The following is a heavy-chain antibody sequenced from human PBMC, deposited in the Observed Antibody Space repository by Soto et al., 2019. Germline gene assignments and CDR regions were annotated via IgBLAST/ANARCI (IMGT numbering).Heavy chain of an antibody. V-gene: IGHV4-31*03. D-gene: IGHD2-8*01. Sequence: QVQLQESGPGLVRPSQTLSLTCTVSAGSISTINYYWSWLRQHPEKGLDWIGYISYSRSTFYHSSLKSRVTISLDTSKKQFSLTLTSVTAADTAVYYCARSAQWDGFDPWGQGTMVTVSS. J-gene: IGHJ3*01. CDR1: AGSISTINYY. CDR3: ARSAQWDGFDP. CDR2: ISYSRST.